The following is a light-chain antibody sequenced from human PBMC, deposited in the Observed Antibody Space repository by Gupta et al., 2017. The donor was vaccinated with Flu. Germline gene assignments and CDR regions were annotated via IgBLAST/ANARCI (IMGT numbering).Light chain of an antibody. CDR3: QSYDTGRSGWV. CDR1: SSNIGAGYE. Sequence: QSVLTQPPSVSGAPGQRVTISCTGSSSNIGAGYEVHWYQQLPGTAPKLLIFGNDDRASGVADRFSGSKSGTSASLAITGLQAEDEAEYYCQSYDTGRSGWVFGGGTKLTVL. CDR2: GND. J-gene: IGLJ3*02. V-gene: IGLV1-40*01.